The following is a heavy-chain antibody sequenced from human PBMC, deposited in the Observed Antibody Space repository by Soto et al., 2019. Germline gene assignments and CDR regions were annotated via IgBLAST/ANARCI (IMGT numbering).Heavy chain of an antibody. CDR2: IFYGGGSGVA. V-gene: IGHV4-39*01. D-gene: IGHD4-17*01. CDR1: GGSFSSSNYY. J-gene: IGHJ5*02. Sequence: SETLSLTCTVSGGSFSSSNYYWGWIRQSPGKGLEWIGNIFYGGGSGVAYYSPSLKSRVTISVDTSKNQFSLNMRSLTAADTAVYFCARRGGGDSLFDPWGQGKLVTVSS. CDR3: ARRGGGDSLFDP.